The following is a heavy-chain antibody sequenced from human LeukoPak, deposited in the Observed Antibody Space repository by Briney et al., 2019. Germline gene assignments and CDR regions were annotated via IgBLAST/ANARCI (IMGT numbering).Heavy chain of an antibody. CDR3: ARDTAMVTYWFDP. Sequence: ASVKVSCKASGYTFTGYYMHWVRQAPGQGLEWMGWINPNSGGTNYAQKFQGRVTMTRDTSITTAYMELNRLRSDDTAVYCCARDTAMVTYWFDPWGQGTLVTVSS. J-gene: IGHJ5*02. CDR2: INPNSGGT. D-gene: IGHD5-18*01. V-gene: IGHV1-2*02. CDR1: GYTFTGYY.